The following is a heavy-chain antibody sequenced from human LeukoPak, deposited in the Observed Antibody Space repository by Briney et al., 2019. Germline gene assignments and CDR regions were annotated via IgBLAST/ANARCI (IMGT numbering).Heavy chain of an antibody. D-gene: IGHD4-17*01. CDR2: IYTSGST. Sequence: PSETLSLTCTVSGGSISSYYWSWIRQPAGKGLEWIGRIYTSGSTNYNPSLKSRVTMSVDTSKNQFSLKLSSVTAADTAVYYCAREFPDYGDYGFNCWGQGTLVTVSS. V-gene: IGHV4-4*07. CDR1: GGSISSYY. J-gene: IGHJ4*02. CDR3: AREFPDYGDYGFNC.